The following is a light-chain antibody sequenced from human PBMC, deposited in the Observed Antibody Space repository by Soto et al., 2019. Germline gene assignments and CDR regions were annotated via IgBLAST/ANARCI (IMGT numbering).Light chain of an antibody. J-gene: IGKJ4*01. Sequence: EIVMTQSPATLSVSPGARVTLSCRSSQSVKTNLAWYQQRPGQAPRLLVYGASTRAPGIPARFYGSGFGTDFTLTISSLQSEDVAVYYGQQYVNFLVTFGGGTKVE. V-gene: IGKV3-15*01. CDR1: QSVKTN. CDR2: GAS. CDR3: QQYVNFLVT.